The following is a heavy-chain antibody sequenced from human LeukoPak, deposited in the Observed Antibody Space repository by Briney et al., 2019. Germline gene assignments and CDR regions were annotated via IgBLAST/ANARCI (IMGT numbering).Heavy chain of an antibody. CDR2: ISACNGNT. CDR3: ARESIAARPFDY. J-gene: IGHJ4*02. Sequence: ASVKVSCKASGYTFTSYGISWVRQAPGQGLEWMGWISACNGNTNYAQKLQGRVTMTTDTSTSTAYMELRSLRSDDTAVYYCARESIAARPFDYWGQGTLVTVSS. CDR1: GYTFTSYG. D-gene: IGHD6-6*01. V-gene: IGHV1-18*01.